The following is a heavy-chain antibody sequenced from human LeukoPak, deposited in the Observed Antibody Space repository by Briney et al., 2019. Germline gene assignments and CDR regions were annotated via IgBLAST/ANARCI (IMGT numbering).Heavy chain of an antibody. J-gene: IGHJ4*02. V-gene: IGHV4-34*01. CDR1: GGSFSGYY. Sequence: SGTLSLTCAVYGGSFSGYYWSWIRQPPGKGLEWIGEINHSGSTNYNPSLKSRVTISVDTSKNQFSLKLSSVTAADTAVYYCARGRDYYDSSGYYNYWGQGTLVTVSS. D-gene: IGHD3-22*01. CDR3: ARGRDYYDSSGYYNY. CDR2: INHSGST.